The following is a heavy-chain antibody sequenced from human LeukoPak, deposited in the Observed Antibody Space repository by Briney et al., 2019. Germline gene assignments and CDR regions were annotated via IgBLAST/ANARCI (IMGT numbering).Heavy chain of an antibody. D-gene: IGHD5-18*01. V-gene: IGHV4-61*02. CDR1: GGSISSGSYY. CDR2: IYTSGST. Sequence: SQTLSLTCTVSGGSISSGSYYWSWIRQPAGKGLEWIGRIYTSGSTNYNPSLKSRVTISVDTSKNQYSLKLSSVTAADTAVYYCARYSYGYDWFDPWGQGTLVTVSS. J-gene: IGHJ5*02. CDR3: ARYSYGYDWFDP.